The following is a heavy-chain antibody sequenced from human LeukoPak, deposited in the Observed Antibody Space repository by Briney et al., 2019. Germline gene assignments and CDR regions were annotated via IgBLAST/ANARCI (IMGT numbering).Heavy chain of an antibody. Sequence: VASVKVSCRASGYTFTRHYIYWMRQTPGQGLEWMGWIKPNTGDTNYAQKFQGGVTLTRDTSLITAYMELSGLTSDDTAIYYCARDLGDASHIVVINRDYLDSWGQGTQVTVSS. D-gene: IGHD3-22*01. CDR3: ARDLGDASHIVVINRDYLDS. CDR2: IKPNTGDT. J-gene: IGHJ4*02. V-gene: IGHV1-2*02. CDR1: GYTFTRHY.